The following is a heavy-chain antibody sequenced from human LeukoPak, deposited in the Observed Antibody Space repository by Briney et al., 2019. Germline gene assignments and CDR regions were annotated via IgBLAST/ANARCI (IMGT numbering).Heavy chain of an antibody. J-gene: IGHJ4*02. CDR1: GFTFSSYA. CDR3: ARDPTRGYSYGYSYYFDY. Sequence: GGSLRLSCAASGFTFSSYAMHWVRQAPGKGLEWVAVISYDGSNKYYADSVKGRFTISRDNSKNTLYLQMNSLRAEDTAVYYCARDPTRGYSYGYSYYFDYWGQGTLVTVSS. CDR2: ISYDGSNK. V-gene: IGHV3-30*04. D-gene: IGHD5-18*01.